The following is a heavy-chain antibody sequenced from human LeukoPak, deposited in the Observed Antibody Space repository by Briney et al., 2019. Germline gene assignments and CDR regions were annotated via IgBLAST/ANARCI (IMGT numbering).Heavy chain of an antibody. Sequence: RAASVKVSCKASGGTSSSYAISWVRQAPGQGLEWMGRIIPILGIANYAQKFQGRVTITADKSTSTAYMELSSLRSDDTAVYYCARTGVEYSGSYIHYWGQGTLVTVSS. CDR2: IIPILGIA. CDR1: GGTSSSYA. J-gene: IGHJ4*02. D-gene: IGHD1-26*01. V-gene: IGHV1-69*04. CDR3: ARTGVEYSGSYIHY.